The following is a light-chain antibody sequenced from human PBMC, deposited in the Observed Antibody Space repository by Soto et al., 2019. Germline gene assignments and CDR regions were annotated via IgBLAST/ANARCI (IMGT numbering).Light chain of an antibody. CDR1: RGVSNY. V-gene: IGKV1-27*01. CDR2: SAS. CDR3: QQSFSTPWT. J-gene: IGKJ1*01. Sequence: DIEMTQSPSSLSASVGDRATITCRASRGVSNYLAWYQQKPGRVPKLLIYSASTLQSGVPSRFSGSGSGTDFTLTISGLQPEDVATYYCQQSFSTPWTFGQGTKAEIK.